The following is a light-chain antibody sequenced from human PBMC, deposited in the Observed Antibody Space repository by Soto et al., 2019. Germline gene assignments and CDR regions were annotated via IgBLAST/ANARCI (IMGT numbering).Light chain of an antibody. Sequence: QSALTQPASVSGSPGQSITISCTGTSSDVGVYDFVSWYQQHPGKAPKYLIYEVNNRPSGVSNRFSGSKSGNTASLTISGLQAEDEADYYCGSYTTGSTYVFGTGTKVTVL. CDR2: EVN. V-gene: IGLV2-14*01. J-gene: IGLJ1*01. CDR1: SSDVGVYDF. CDR3: GSYTTGSTYV.